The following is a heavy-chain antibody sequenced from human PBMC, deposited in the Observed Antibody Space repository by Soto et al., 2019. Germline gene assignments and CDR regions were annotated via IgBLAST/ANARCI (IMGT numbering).Heavy chain of an antibody. CDR1: GYIFDTYG. J-gene: IGHJ4*02. V-gene: IGHV1-18*01. Sequence: QVHLLQSGAEVKKPGASVKVSCKASGYIFDTYGISWVRQAPGQGLEWLGWITPNNGDTNYAKKVLGRFTVTTDRSTSTAHMQLRSLRSDDTAMYYCARMGTGSSGRCDSRHLDFWGQGTLVSVSS. CDR3: ARMGTGSSGRCDSRHLDF. D-gene: IGHD2-15*01. CDR2: ITPNNGDT.